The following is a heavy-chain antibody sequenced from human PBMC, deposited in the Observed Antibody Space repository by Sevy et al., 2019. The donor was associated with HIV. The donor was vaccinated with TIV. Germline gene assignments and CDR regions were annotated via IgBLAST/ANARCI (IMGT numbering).Heavy chain of an antibody. V-gene: IGHV3-7*01. CDR1: GFTFSNYW. J-gene: IGHJ4*02. CDR2: IRQDGSEK. D-gene: IGHD3-22*01. CDR3: PRPYRTDPFYYSGSSGYYYPTYFDY. Sequence: GGSLRLSCAASGFTFSNYWMSWVRQAPGKGLEWVANIRQDGSEKYFVDSVKGRFAISRDNAKNSLYLQMKSLRAEDTAVYYCPRPYRTDPFYYSGSSGYYYPTYFDYWGQGTLVTVSS.